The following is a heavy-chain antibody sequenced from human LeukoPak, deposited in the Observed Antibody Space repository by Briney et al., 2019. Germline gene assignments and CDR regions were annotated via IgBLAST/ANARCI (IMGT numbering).Heavy chain of an antibody. V-gene: IGHV4-61*02. J-gene: IGHJ4*02. CDR2: MHTSGST. CDR1: GGSISSSSYY. CDR3: ARDEGSGWYNY. Sequence: SETLSLTCTVSGGSISSSSYYWGWIRQAAGKGLEWIGRMHTSGSTNYRPSLKSRITISVDRSKNHFSLKLSSVTDADTAVYYCARDEGSGWYNYWGQGTLVTVSS. D-gene: IGHD6-19*01.